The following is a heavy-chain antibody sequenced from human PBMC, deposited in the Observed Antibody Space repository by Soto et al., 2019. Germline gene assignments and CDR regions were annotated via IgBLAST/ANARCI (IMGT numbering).Heavy chain of an antibody. CDR3: ARDFGVRYYDPNWFDP. V-gene: IGHV3-48*04. CDR2: ISSSSSTI. J-gene: IGHJ5*02. Sequence: GGSLRLSCAASGFTFSSYSMNWVRQAPGKGLEWVSYISSSSSTIYYADSVKGRFTISRDNAKNSLYLQMNSLRAEDTAVYYCARDFGVRYYDPNWFDPWGQGTLVTVSS. CDR1: GFTFSSYS. D-gene: IGHD3-22*01.